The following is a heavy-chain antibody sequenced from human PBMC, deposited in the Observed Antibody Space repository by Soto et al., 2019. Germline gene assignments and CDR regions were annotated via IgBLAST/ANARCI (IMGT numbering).Heavy chain of an antibody. J-gene: IGHJ6*03. V-gene: IGHV3-15*01. CDR1: GFTFSNAW. D-gene: IGHD4-17*01. Sequence: EVQLVESGGGLVKPGGSLRLSCAASGFTFSNAWMSWVRQAPGKGLEWVGRIKSKTDGGTTDYAAPVKGRFTISRDDSKNTLYLQMNSLKTEDTAVYYCTTQYSTTHYGHDYYYYYYMDVWGKGTTVTVSS. CDR3: TTQYSTTHYGHDYYYYYYMDV. CDR2: IKSKTDGGTT.